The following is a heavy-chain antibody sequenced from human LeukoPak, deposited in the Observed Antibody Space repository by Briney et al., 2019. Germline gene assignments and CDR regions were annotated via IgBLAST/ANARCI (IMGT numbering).Heavy chain of an antibody. J-gene: IGHJ6*04. D-gene: IGHD3-10*02. CDR1: GLTFSSYE. CDR2: ISSSGSTI. V-gene: IGHV3-48*03. Sequence: GGSLRFSCAASGLTFSSYEMDWVRQAPGKGLGWVSYISSSGSTIYYADSVKGRFTISRDNAKNTLYLQMNSLRAEDTAVYYCAELGITMIGGVWGKGTTVTISS. CDR3: AELGITMIGGV.